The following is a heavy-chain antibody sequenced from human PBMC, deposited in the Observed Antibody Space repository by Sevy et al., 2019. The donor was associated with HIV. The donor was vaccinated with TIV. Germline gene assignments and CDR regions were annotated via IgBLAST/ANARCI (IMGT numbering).Heavy chain of an antibody. CDR2: IYPGDSET. CDR1: GYSFTNYW. D-gene: IGHD3-22*01. CDR3: ARFYDSSGHFPSDY. V-gene: IGHV5-51*01. Sequence: GESLKICCKGSGYSFTNYWIAWVRQMPGKGLEWMGIIYPGDSETRYSPSFQGQVTISADKFISTAYLHWSSLKASDTAMYYCARFYDSSGHFPSDYWGQGTLVTVSS. J-gene: IGHJ4*02.